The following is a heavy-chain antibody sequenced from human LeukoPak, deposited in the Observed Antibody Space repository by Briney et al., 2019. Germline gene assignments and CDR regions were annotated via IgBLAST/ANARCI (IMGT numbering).Heavy chain of an antibody. CDR2: VVGGGTT. V-gene: IGHV3-23*01. CDR3: AKDLHYNDGRWEFDP. Sequence: GGSLRLSCAASGFTFSTFAMTWVRQAPGKGLEWVSGVVGGGTTYYADSVKGRFTLSKDNSKKTVYLQMSSLRVEDTAIYYCAKDLHYNDGRWEFDPWGQGTLVTVSS. CDR1: GFTFSTFA. D-gene: IGHD5-24*01. J-gene: IGHJ5*02.